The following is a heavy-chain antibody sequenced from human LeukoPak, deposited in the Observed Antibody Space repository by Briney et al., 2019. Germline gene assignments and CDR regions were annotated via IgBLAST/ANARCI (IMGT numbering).Heavy chain of an antibody. V-gene: IGHV3-11*04. CDR2: ISSSGSTI. CDR3: ASAYCSSTSCYAEGAKLNY. J-gene: IGHJ4*02. D-gene: IGHD2-2*01. Sequence: GGSLRLSCAASGFTFSDYYMSWIRQAPGKGLEWVSYISSSGSTIYYADSVKGRFTISRDNAKNSLYLQMNSLRAEDTAVYYCASAYCSSTSCYAEGAKLNYWGQGTLVTVSS. CDR1: GFTFSDYY.